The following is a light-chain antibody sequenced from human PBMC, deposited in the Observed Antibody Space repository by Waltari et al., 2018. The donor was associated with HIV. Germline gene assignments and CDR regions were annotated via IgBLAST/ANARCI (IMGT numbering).Light chain of an antibody. CDR2: KDN. CDR3: QSADSSGAWV. V-gene: IGLV3-25*03. J-gene: IGLJ3*02. Sequence: SYDLTPPPSVSVSPGQTARSACSGDELPKHYSYWYQQRPGQAPVLLIYKDNERPSGIPERFSGSSSGTTVTLTITGVQADDEADYWCQSADSSGAWVFGGGTKLTVL. CDR1: ELPKHY.